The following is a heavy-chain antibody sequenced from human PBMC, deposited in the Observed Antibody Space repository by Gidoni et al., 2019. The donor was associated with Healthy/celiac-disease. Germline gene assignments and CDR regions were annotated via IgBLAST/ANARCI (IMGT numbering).Heavy chain of an antibody. CDR3: ANDCSSTSCTSAYYYGMDV. CDR1: GGTFSSYA. D-gene: IGHD2-2*01. Sequence: QVQLVQSGAEVKKPGSSVKVSCKASGGTFSSYAISWVRQAPGQGLEWMGGIIPIFGTANYAQKFQGRVTITADKSTSTAYMELSSLRSEDTAVYYCANDCSSTSCTSAYYYGMDVWGQGTTITVSS. V-gene: IGHV1-69*06. CDR2: IIPIFGTA. J-gene: IGHJ6*02.